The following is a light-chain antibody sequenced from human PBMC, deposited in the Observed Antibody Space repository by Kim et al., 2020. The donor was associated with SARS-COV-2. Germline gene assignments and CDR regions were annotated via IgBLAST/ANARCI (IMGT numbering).Light chain of an antibody. CDR3: SSYAGSNGVV. Sequence: GQSVTISCSGTSSDVGGYNYVSWYQQHPDKAPKLMIYEVSKRPSGVPDRFSGSKSGNTASLTVSGLQAEDEADYYCSSYAGSNGVVFGGGTKLTVL. CDR1: SSDVGGYNY. CDR2: EVS. V-gene: IGLV2-8*01. J-gene: IGLJ2*01.